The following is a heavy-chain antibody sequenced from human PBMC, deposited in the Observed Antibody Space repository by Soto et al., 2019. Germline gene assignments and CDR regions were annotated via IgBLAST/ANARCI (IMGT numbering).Heavy chain of an antibody. Sequence: ASVKVSCKASGGTFSSYAISWVRQAPGQGLEWMGGIIPIFGTANYAQKFQGRVTITADESTSTAYMELSSLRSEDTAVYYCARNLGYCSSTSCSPDVYYYYGMDVWGQGTTVTVSS. CDR3: ARNLGYCSSTSCSPDVYYYYGMDV. CDR1: GGTFSSYA. V-gene: IGHV1-69*13. J-gene: IGHJ6*02. D-gene: IGHD2-2*01. CDR2: IIPIFGTA.